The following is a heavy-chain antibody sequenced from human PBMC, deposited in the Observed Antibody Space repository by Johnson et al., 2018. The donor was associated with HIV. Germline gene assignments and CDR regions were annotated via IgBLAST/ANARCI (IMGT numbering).Heavy chain of an antibody. D-gene: IGHD3-22*01. CDR3: AGSGSSGYPDAFDI. Sequence: QMLLVESGGGLVKPGGSLRLSCAASGFTFSSYAMHWVRQAPGKGLEWVAVISYDGSSKYYADSVKGRFTISRDNSKNTLYLQMNSLRAEDTAVYYCAGSGSSGYPDAFDIWGQGTMVTVSS. V-gene: IGHV3-30*03. CDR1: GFTFSSYA. CDR2: ISYDGSSK. J-gene: IGHJ3*02.